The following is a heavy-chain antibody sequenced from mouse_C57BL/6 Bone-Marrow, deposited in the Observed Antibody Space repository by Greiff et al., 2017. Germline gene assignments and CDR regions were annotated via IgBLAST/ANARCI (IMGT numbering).Heavy chain of an antibody. V-gene: IGHV5-4*03. CDR2: ISDGGSYT. CDR3: ARGDDYDDGPYYAMDY. J-gene: IGHJ4*01. Sequence: EVKVVDSGGGLVKPGGSLKLSCAASGFTFSSYAMSWVRQTPEKRLEWVATISDGGSYTYYPDNVKGRFTISRDNAKNNLYLQMSHLKSEDTAMYYCARGDDYDDGPYYAMDYWGQGTSVTVSS. CDR1: GFTFSSYA. D-gene: IGHD2-4*01.